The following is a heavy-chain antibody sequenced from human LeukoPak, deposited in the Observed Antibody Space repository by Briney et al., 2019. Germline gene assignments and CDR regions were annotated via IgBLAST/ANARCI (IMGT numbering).Heavy chain of an antibody. CDR3: ARAKGYTSSYSFDY. J-gene: IGHJ4*02. Sequence: GGSLRLSCAASGFTFNNYAMNWVRQTPGGRLEWVSFIGISSGPLLYADSVKGRFTISRDNAKASVYPQMNRLRAEDTAVYYCARAKGYTSSYSFDYWGQGILVTVSS. CDR2: IGISSGPL. CDR1: GFTFNNYA. D-gene: IGHD3-10*01. V-gene: IGHV3-48*04.